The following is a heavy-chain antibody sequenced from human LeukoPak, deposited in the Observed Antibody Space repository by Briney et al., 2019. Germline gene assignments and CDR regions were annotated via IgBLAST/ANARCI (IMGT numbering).Heavy chain of an antibody. CDR1: GFTFNNYA. CDR2: ISGSGFDT. V-gene: IGHV3-23*01. Sequence: GGSLRLSCAASGFTFNNYAMSWVRQAPGKGLEWVSGISGSGFDTYYADSVKGRFTISRDNSKNTLYLQMNSLRAEDTAVYYCAERAYYYYMDVWGKGTTLTVSS. CDR3: AERAYYYYMDV. J-gene: IGHJ6*03.